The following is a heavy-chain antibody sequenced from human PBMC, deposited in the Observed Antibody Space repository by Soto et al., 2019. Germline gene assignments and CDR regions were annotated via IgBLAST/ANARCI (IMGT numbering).Heavy chain of an antibody. V-gene: IGHV3-73*02. J-gene: IGHJ4*02. CDR3: TRLGSGWYYDY. Sequence: EVQLVESGGGLVQPGGSLKLSCAASGFTFSGSTMHWVRQASGKGLEWVGRIRSKVNSYATAYDASVKGRFTISRDDSKNTAYLQMNSLKTEDTAVYYCTRLGSGWYYDYWGQGTLVTVSS. CDR1: GFTFSGST. D-gene: IGHD6-19*01. CDR2: IRSKVNSYAT.